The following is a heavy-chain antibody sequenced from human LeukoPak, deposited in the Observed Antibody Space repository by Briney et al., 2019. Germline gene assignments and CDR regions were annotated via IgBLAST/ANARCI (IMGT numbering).Heavy chain of an antibody. CDR1: GYTFTGYH. Sequence: ASVKVSCKASGYTFTGYHIHWVRQAPGQGLEWMGRINPNSGGTNYAQKFQGRVTMTRDTSISTAYIELNSLRSDDTAVYYCARGYCTGGSCSGAWFDPWGQGTLVTVSS. V-gene: IGHV1-2*06. J-gene: IGHJ5*02. CDR3: ARGYCTGGSCSGAWFDP. D-gene: IGHD2-15*01. CDR2: INPNSGGT.